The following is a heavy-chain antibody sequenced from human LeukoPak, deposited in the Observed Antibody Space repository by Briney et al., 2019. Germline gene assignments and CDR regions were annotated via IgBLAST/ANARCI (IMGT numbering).Heavy chain of an antibody. CDR1: GFTLSSNF. CDR2: MYSGGRT. V-gene: IGHV3-66*01. J-gene: IGHJ4*02. Sequence: GGSLRLSCAASGFTLSSNFMSWVRQAPGKGLEWVSVMYSGGRTYYADSVKGRFTISRDNSKNTLDLQMNSLRAEDTAVYYCARSIAARYFDLWGQGTVVTVSS. CDR3: ARSIAARYFDL. D-gene: IGHD6-6*01.